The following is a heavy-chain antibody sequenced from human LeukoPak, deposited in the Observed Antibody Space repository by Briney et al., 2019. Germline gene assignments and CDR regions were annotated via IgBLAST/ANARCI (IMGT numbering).Heavy chain of an antibody. D-gene: IGHD3-10*01. CDR1: GGSISSYY. CDR3: ARGRVRGSGVIDY. V-gene: IGHV4-59*01. J-gene: IGHJ4*02. CDR2: IYYSGST. Sequence: SETLSLTCTVSGGSISSYYWGWIRQPPGKGLEWIGYIYYSGSTNYNPSLKSRVTISVDTSKNQFSLKLSSVTAADTAVYYCARGRVRGSGVIDYWGQGTLVTVSS.